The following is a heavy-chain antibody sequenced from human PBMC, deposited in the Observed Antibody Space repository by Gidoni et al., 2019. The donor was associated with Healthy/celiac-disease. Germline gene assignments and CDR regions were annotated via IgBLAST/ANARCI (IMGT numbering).Heavy chain of an antibody. D-gene: IGHD3-9*01. Sequence: EVQLVESGGGLVKPGWSLRLSCAASGFTFSSYSMNWVRQAPGKGLEWVSSISSSSSYIYYADSVKGRFTISRDNAKNSLYLQMNSLRAEDTAVYYCARIGGYDILTGYYTGVDYWGQGTLVTVSS. V-gene: IGHV3-21*01. CDR3: ARIGGYDILTGYYTGVDY. CDR1: GFTFSSYS. CDR2: ISSSSSYI. J-gene: IGHJ4*02.